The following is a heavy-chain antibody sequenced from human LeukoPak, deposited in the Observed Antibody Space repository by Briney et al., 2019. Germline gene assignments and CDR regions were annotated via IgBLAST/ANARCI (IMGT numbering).Heavy chain of an antibody. D-gene: IGHD4-23*01. CDR2: INHSGST. CDR3: ARGVSGTTVVTDAFDI. V-gene: IGHV4-34*01. CDR1: GGSFSGYY. Sequence: SETLSLTCAVYGGSFSGYYWSWIRQPPGKGLEWIGEINHSGSTNYNPSLKSRVTISVDTSKNQFSLKLSSVTAADTAVYYCARGVSGTTVVTDAFDIWGQGTMVTVSS. J-gene: IGHJ3*02.